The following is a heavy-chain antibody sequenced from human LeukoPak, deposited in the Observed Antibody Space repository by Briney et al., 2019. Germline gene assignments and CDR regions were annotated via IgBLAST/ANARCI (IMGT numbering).Heavy chain of an antibody. J-gene: IGHJ4*02. CDR2: IYWDDDN. V-gene: IGHV2-5*02. D-gene: IGHD3-22*01. CDR3: AHRTGYYDIRGYFDY. Sequence: SGPTLVNPTQTLTLTCTFSGFSLSTSGVGVCWIRQPPGKALEWLALIYWDDDNLYSPSLKSRLTITRDTSKNQVVLTMTNMDPVDTATYYCAHRTGYYDIRGYFDYWGQGTLVTVSS. CDR1: GFSLSTSGVG.